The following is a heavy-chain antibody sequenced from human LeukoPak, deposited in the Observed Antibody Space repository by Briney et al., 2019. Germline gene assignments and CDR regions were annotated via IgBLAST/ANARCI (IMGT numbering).Heavy chain of an antibody. CDR1: GFTFSSYA. D-gene: IGHD1-26*01. J-gene: IGHJ4*02. Sequence: PGGSLRLSCAASGFTFSSYAMSWVGQAPGKGLEWGSAISGSGGSTYHADPVKGRFTIYGDNSKNTLYLQMNSLRAEDTAVYYCAKEGSGSYLYWRQGTLVTVSS. CDR3: AKEGSGSYLY. V-gene: IGHV3-23*01. CDR2: ISGSGGST.